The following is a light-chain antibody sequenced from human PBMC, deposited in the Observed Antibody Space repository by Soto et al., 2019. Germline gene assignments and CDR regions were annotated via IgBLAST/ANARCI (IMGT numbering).Light chain of an antibody. V-gene: IGLV2-14*01. CDR3: QSYDTSLSGLV. Sequence: QSALTQPASVSGSPGQSLTISCTGTSIDIAPYNYVSWYQQHPGKAPKLIIYEVSYRPSGISNRFSGSKSGNTASLTISGLQAEDEADYYCQSYDTSLSGLVFGGGTQLTVL. CDR1: SIDIAPYNY. J-gene: IGLJ2*01. CDR2: EVS.